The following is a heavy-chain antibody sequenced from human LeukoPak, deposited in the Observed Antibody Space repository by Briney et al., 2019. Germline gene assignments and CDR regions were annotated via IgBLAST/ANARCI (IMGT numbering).Heavy chain of an antibody. CDR1: GGSFSGYY. CDR2: INHSGST. J-gene: IGHJ3*02. CDR3: ARHSGGYSSGWYTAFDI. Sequence: SETLSLTCAVYGGSFSGYYWSWIRQPPGKGLEWIGEINHSGSTNYNPSLKSRVTISVDTSKNQFSLKLSSVTAADTAVYYCARHSGGYSSGWYTAFDIWGQGTMVTVSS. D-gene: IGHD6-19*01. V-gene: IGHV4-34*01.